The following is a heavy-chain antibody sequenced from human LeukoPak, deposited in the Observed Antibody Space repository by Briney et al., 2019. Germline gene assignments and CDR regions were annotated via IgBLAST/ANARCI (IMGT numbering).Heavy chain of an antibody. J-gene: IGHJ5*02. CDR1: GGSISSSNW. D-gene: IGHD3-10*01. CDR2: IYHSGST. V-gene: IGHV4-4*02. CDR3: ARLYYYGSGSYSHYNWFDP. Sequence: PSGTLSLTCAVSGGSISSSNWWSWVRQPPGKGLEWIGEIYHSGSTNYNPSLKSRVTISVDKSKNQFSLKLSSVTAAGTAVYYCARLYYYGSGSYSHYNWFDPWGQGTLVTVSS.